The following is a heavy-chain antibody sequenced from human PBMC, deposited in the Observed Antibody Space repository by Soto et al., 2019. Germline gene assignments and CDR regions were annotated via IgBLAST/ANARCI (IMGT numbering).Heavy chain of an antibody. D-gene: IGHD2-8*01. Sequence: GGSLRLSCAASGFTFSNSWMSWVRQAPGKGLESVANINQDGRQKNSVDSVRGRFSISRDNAKNSLYLQMNSLRAEDTAVYFCVRDVLPRAAFSTWGQGRIATVPS. CDR2: INQDGRQK. J-gene: IGHJ5*01. CDR1: GFTFSNSW. CDR3: VRDVLPRAAFST. V-gene: IGHV3-7*01.